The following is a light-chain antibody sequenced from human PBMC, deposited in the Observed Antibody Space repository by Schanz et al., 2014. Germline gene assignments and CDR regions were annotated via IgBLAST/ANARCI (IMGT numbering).Light chain of an antibody. CDR2: GTS. J-gene: IGKJ3*01. CDR1: QSVGSNY. V-gene: IGKV3-20*01. Sequence: DIVLTQSPGTLSLSPGERATLSCRASQSVGSNYLAWYQQTPGQAPRLLIYGTSIRATGIPDRFSGSGSGTDFTLTISRLEPEDFAVYYCHQYINSPFTFGPGTKLDLK. CDR3: HQYINSPFT.